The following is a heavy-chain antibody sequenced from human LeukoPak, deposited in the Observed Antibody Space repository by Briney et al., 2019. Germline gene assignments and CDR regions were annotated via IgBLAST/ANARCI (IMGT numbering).Heavy chain of an antibody. Sequence: GGSLRLSCAASGFTFSNHGMNWVRQAPGKGLEWVSGISPSGDITYYADSVKGRFTISRDNSENTLYLQMNNLRADDTAVYSCAKSFTSSSSDYWGQGTLVTVSS. J-gene: IGHJ4*02. CDR1: GFTFSNHG. CDR2: ISPSGDIT. CDR3: AKSFTSSSSDY. V-gene: IGHV3-23*01. D-gene: IGHD6-13*01.